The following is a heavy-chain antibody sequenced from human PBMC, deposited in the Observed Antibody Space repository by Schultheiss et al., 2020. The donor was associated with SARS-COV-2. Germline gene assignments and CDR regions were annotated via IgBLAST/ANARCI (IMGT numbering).Heavy chain of an antibody. Sequence: GGSLRLSCAASGFTFSYYWMSWVRQAPGKGLEWVSSTTRSSTYTFYADSVQGRFTISRDNAKNSLYLQMNSLRAEDTAVYYCARGVVSSGWYYFDYWGQGTLVTVSS. CDR1: GFTFSYYW. D-gene: IGHD6-19*01. CDR3: ARGVVSSGWYYFDY. V-gene: IGHV3-21*01. CDR2: TTRSSTYT. J-gene: IGHJ4*02.